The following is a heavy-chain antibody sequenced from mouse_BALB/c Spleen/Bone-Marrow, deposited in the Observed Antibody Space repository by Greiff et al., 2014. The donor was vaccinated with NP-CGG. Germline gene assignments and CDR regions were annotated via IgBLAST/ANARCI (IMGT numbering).Heavy chain of an antibody. CDR3: ARGLLQYYYAMDY. Sequence: EVKLMESGAELVKPGASVKLSCTASGFNIKDTYMHWVKQRPEQGLEWIGRIDPATGNTKYDPKFQGKATITADTSSNTAYLQLSSLTSEDTAVYYCARGLLQYYYAMDYWGQGTSVTVSS. D-gene: IGHD2-3*01. J-gene: IGHJ4*01. CDR2: IDPATGNT. V-gene: IGHV14-3*02. CDR1: GFNIKDTY.